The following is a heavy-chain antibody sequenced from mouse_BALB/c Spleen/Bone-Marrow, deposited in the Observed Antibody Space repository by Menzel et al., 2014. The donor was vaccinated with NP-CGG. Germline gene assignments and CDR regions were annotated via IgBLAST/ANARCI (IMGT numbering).Heavy chain of an antibody. D-gene: IGHD1-2*01. Sequence: VQLKESGGGLVKPGGCLKLSCAASGFTFSNYAMSWVRQTPEKRLEWVAIISSGGSYTYYPDSVKGRFTISRDNAKSILYLQMSSLRSEDTAMYYCARQATFDYWGQGTTLTVST. CDR2: ISSGGSYT. V-gene: IGHV5-9-3*01. CDR1: GFTFSNYA. J-gene: IGHJ2*01. CDR3: ARQATFDY.